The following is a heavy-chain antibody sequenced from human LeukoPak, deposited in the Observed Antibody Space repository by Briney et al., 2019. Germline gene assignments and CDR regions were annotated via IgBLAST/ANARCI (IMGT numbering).Heavy chain of an antibody. CDR1: GFTFSSYA. CDR3: AKGPYYDFWSGYYEFDH. Sequence: GGSLRLSCAASGFTFSSYAMSWVRQAPGKGLEWVSAISGSGGSTYYADSVKGRFTISRDNSKNTLYLQMNSLRAEDTAVYYCAKGPYYDFWSGYYEFDHWGQGTLVTVSS. V-gene: IGHV3-23*01. J-gene: IGHJ4*02. CDR2: ISGSGGST. D-gene: IGHD3-3*01.